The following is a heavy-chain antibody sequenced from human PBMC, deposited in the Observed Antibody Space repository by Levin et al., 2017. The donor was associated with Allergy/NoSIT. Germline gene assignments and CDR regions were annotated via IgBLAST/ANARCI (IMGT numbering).Heavy chain of an antibody. Sequence: SGGSLRLSCAASGFTFSSFWMNWVRQAPGKGLEWVATIKQDGSEKYYVDSVKGRFTISRDNAKTSLYLQMNSLRAEDTGIYYCARDRYYDFWSGLRWGQGTLVTVSS. CDR1: GFTFSSFW. V-gene: IGHV3-7*01. CDR3: ARDRYYDFWSGLR. CDR2: IKQDGSEK. J-gene: IGHJ4*02. D-gene: IGHD3-3*01.